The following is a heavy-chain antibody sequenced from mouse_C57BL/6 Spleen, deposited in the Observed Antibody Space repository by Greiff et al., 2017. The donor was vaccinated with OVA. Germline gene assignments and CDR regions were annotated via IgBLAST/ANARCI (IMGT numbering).Heavy chain of an antibody. CDR1: GFNIKDYY. D-gene: IGHD1-1*01. V-gene: IGHV14-2*01. CDR2: IDPEDGET. CDR3: ALATVVAPDAMDY. Sequence: VQLQQSGAELVKPGASVKLSCTASGFNIKDYYMHWVKQRTEQGLEWIGRIDPEDGETKYAPNFQGKATITAATSSNPPSLQLSSLASEDTAVYYCALATVVAPDAMDYWGQGTSVTVSS. J-gene: IGHJ4*01.